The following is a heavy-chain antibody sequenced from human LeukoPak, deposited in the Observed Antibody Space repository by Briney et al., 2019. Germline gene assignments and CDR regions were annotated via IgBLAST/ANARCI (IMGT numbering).Heavy chain of an antibody. CDR2: IYYYGST. D-gene: IGHD6-25*01. J-gene: IGHJ5*02. V-gene: IGHV4-59*13. CDR1: GDSISSYY. CDR3: ASSGGLSNNWFDP. Sequence: SETLSLTCTVSGDSISSYYWSWIRQPPGRGLEWIGYIYYYGSTNYNPSLKSRVTISVDTSKNQLSLKLSSVTAADTAVYYCASSGGLSNNWFDPWGQGTLVTVSS.